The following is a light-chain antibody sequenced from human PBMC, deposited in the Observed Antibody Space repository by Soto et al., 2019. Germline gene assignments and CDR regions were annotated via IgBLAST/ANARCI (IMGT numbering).Light chain of an antibody. CDR3: SSYTSSLYV. J-gene: IGLJ1*01. Sequence: QSVLTQPASVAGSPGQSITISCTGTSSDVGGYKYVSWYQQHPGKAPKLMIYEVSNRPSGGSNRFSGSKSGNTASLTISGLQAEDEADYYCSSYTSSLYVFGTGTKVTVL. CDR2: EVS. CDR1: SSDVGGYKY. V-gene: IGLV2-14*01.